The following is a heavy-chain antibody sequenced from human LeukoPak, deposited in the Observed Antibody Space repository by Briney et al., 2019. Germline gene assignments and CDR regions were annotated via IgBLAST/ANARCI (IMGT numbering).Heavy chain of an antibody. CDR1: GYTFTSYD. J-gene: IGHJ3*02. D-gene: IGHD3-22*01. CDR3: ARFRYYYYDSSGYYDDAFDI. V-gene: IGHV1-8*03. CDR2: MNPNSGNT. Sequence: GASVKVSCKASGYTFTSYDINWVRQATGQGLEWMGWMNPNSGNTGYAQKFQGRVTITRNTSISTAYMELSSLRSEDTAVYYCARFRYYYYDSSGYYDDAFDIWSQGTMVTVSS.